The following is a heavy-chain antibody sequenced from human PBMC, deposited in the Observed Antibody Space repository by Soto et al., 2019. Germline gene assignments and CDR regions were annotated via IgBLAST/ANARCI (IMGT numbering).Heavy chain of an antibody. Sequence: PGGSLRLSCAASGFTFTRYSMNWVRQAPGKGLEWVSSISSTTNYIYYGDSMKGRFTISRDNAKNSLYLEMNSLRAEDTAVYYCARESKDLNSNFDYWGQGTLVTVSS. V-gene: IGHV3-21*06. CDR3: ARESKDLNSNFDY. J-gene: IGHJ4*02. D-gene: IGHD1-1*01. CDR1: GFTFTRYS. CDR2: ISSTTNYI.